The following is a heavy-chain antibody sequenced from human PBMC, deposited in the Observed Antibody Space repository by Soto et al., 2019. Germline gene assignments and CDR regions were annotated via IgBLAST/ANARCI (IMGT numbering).Heavy chain of an antibody. Sequence: EVQLVESGGGFVQPGGALRLSCAASGCTFSPFWMHWVHQVQGKGTVWVSRINSDGNSTSYADSVKGRFTISRDNAKNTLYLQMNSLRAEDTAVYYCARGSNHFDYWGQGTLVTVSS. CDR3: ARGSNHFDY. CDR1: GCTFSPFW. J-gene: IGHJ4*02. D-gene: IGHD4-4*01. V-gene: IGHV3-74*01. CDR2: INSDGNST.